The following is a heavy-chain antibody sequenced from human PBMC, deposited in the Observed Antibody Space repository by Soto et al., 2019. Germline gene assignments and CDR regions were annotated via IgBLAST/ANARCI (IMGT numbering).Heavy chain of an antibody. CDR2: INHSGST. CDR3: ASAVPIIASAGMLTTNYYYYYGMDV. Sequence: SETLSLTCAVYGGSFSGYYWSWIRQPPGKGLEWIGEINHSGSTNYNPSLKSRVTISVDTSKNQFSLKLSAVTAADTAVYYCASAVPIIASAGMLTTNYYYYYGMDVGGQGTTVTVSS. J-gene: IGHJ6*02. V-gene: IGHV4-34*01. D-gene: IGHD6-13*01. CDR1: GGSFSGYY.